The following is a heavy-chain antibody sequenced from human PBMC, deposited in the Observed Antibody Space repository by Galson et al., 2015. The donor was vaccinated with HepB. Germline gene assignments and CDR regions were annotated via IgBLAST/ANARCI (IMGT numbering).Heavy chain of an antibody. CDR1: GFTFDDYA. CDR3: AKDSWDYGSGSYPMDV. J-gene: IGHJ6*04. CDR2: ISWNSGSI. Sequence: SLRLSCAASGFTFDDYAKHWVRQAPGKGLEWVSGISWNSGSIGYADSVKGRFTISRDNAKNSLYLQMNSLRAEDTALYYCAKDSWDYGSGSYPMDVWGKGTTVTVSS. D-gene: IGHD3-10*01. V-gene: IGHV3-9*01.